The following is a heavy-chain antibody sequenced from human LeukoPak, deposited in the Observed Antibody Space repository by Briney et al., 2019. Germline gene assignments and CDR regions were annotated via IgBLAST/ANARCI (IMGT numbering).Heavy chain of an antibody. J-gene: IGHJ3*02. D-gene: IGHD3-22*01. Sequence: GRSLRLSCAASGFTFDDYGMSWVRQAPGKGLEWVSGINWNGGSTGYADSVKGRFTISRDNAKNSLYLQMNSLRAEDTALYYCAREGYYDSSGTDAFDIWGQGTMVTVSS. CDR1: GFTFDDYG. CDR3: AREGYYDSSGTDAFDI. CDR2: INWNGGST. V-gene: IGHV3-20*04.